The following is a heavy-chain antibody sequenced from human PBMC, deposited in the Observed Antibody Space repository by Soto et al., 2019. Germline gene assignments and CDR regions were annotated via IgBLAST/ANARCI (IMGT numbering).Heavy chain of an antibody. J-gene: IGHJ6*02. CDR2: IYSGGST. Sequence: GGSLRLSCAASGFTVSSNYMSWVRQAPGKGLEWVSVIYSGGSTYYADSVKGRFTISRDNSKNTLYLQMNSLRAEDTAVYYCAREGVDIVVLPDPYGTDVWGQETTVTVSS. D-gene: IGHD2-2*03. V-gene: IGHV3-66*01. CDR3: AREGVDIVVLPDPYGTDV. CDR1: GFTVSSNY.